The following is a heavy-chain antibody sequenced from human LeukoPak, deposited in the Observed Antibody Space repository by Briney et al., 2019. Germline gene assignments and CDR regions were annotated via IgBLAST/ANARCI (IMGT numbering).Heavy chain of an antibody. CDR3: AKDIQLST. CDR1: GFTFSSYW. J-gene: IGHJ3*01. V-gene: IGHV3-23*01. CDR2: ISSSGNNA. Sequence: QPGGSLRLSCAASGFTFSSYWMHWVRQAPGKGLEWVSLISSSGNNAYYADSVKGRFTISRDNSKNTLSLQMNSLRVEDTAIYYCAKDIQLSTWGLGTMVTVSS. D-gene: IGHD5-24*01.